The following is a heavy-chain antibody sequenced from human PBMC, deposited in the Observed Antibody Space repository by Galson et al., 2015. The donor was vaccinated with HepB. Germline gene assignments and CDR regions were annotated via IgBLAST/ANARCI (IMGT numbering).Heavy chain of an antibody. J-gene: IGHJ6*02. Sequence: SVKVSCKASGYTFTGYYMHWVRQAPGQGLEWMGWINPNSGGTNYAQKFQGWVTMTRDTSISTAYMELSRLRSDDTAVYYCARGPEIVVVPAASYGMDVWGQGTTVTVSS. CDR3: ARGPEIVVVPAASYGMDV. V-gene: IGHV1-2*04. CDR1: GYTFTGYY. D-gene: IGHD2-2*01. CDR2: INPNSGGT.